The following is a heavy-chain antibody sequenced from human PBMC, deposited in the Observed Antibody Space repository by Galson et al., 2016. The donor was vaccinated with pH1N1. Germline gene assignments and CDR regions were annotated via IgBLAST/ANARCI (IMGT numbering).Heavy chain of an antibody. CDR1: GFSFSNYW. J-gene: IGHJ4*02. V-gene: IGHV3-74*01. D-gene: IGHD1-26*01. CDR2: IDTDGSIT. CDR3: ARKIGAD. Sequence: SLRLSCAASGFSFSNYWMHWVRQAPGKGLVWVSHIDTDGSITSYVDAVKGRFTISRDNAQNSLYLQMNSLRVEDTAVYYCARKIGADWGQGTLVTVSS.